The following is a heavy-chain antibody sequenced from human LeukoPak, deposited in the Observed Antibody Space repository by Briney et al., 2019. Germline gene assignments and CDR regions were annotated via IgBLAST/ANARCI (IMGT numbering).Heavy chain of an antibody. CDR1: GGSMNSYY. CDR2: IYYSGST. J-gene: IGHJ4*02. Sequence: PSETLSLTCSVSGGSMNSYYWSWIRQSPGKGLEWIGYIYYSGSTNYNPSLKSRVTISVDTSKNQFSLKLSSVTAADTAVYYCARHVWLQPFDYWGQGALVTVSS. D-gene: IGHD3-9*01. CDR3: ARHVWLQPFDY. V-gene: IGHV4-59*08.